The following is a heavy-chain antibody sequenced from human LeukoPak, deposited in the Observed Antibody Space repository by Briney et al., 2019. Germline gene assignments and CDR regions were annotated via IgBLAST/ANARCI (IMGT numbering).Heavy chain of an antibody. Sequence: PGGSLRLSCAGSGFTFTDYYMSWIRQAPGKGLEWVSYISSSSGFTNYADSVKGRFTISRDNAKNSLFLQMNSLRAEDTAVYYCARHMGYSISWYRFDYWGQGTLVTVTS. J-gene: IGHJ4*02. V-gene: IGHV3-11*03. CDR1: GFTFTDYY. CDR2: ISSSSGFT. CDR3: ARHMGYSISWYRFDY. D-gene: IGHD6-13*01.